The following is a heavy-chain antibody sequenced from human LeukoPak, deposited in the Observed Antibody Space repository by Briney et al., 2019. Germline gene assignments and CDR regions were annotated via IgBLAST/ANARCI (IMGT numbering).Heavy chain of an antibody. J-gene: IGHJ3*02. CDR3: ATDADGFDI. CDR2: ISSRGSTI. V-gene: IGHV3-11*04. CDR1: GFTFSDYY. Sequence: MPGGSLRLSCAASGFTFSDYYMSWIRQAPGKGLEWGSYISSRGSTIYYADSLKGRFTISRDNSKNTLYLQMNSLRAEDTAVYYCATDADGFDIWGQGTMVTVSS.